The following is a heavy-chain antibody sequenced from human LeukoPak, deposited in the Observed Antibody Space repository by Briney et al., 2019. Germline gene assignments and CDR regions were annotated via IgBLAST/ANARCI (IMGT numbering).Heavy chain of an antibody. D-gene: IGHD6-13*01. CDR1: GGSFSGYY. CDR3: ARSDVEQQLVFDY. J-gene: IGHJ4*02. Sequence: SETLSLTCAVYGGSFSGYYWSWLRQPPGKGLEWIGEINHSGSTNYNPSLKSRVTISVDTSKNQFSLKLSSVTAADTAVYYCARSDVEQQLVFDYWGQGTLVTVSS. CDR2: INHSGST. V-gene: IGHV4-34*01.